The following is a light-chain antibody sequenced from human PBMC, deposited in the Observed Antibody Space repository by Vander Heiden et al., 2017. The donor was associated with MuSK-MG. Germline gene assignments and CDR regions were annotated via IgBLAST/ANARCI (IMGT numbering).Light chain of an antibody. J-gene: IGKJ1*01. CDR1: QSISTW. V-gene: IGKV1-5*03. CDR2: KAS. Sequence: DIQMTQSPSILSASVGDRVTITCRASQSISTWLAWYQQKPGKAPKLLIYKASSLESGVPSRFSGSGSGTECTLTISSLQPDDFATYYCQQVNSYSWTFGQATKVDIK. CDR3: QQVNSYSWT.